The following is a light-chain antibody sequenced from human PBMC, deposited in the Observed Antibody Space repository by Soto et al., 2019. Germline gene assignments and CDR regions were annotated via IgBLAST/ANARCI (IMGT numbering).Light chain of an antibody. CDR1: SDDVGAYKY. Sequence: LTQPASVSGSPGQSITISCAGTSDDVGAYKYVSWYQQHPGKAPQLLIYEATNRPSGISGRFSASKSGNTASLTISGLQAEDEADYYCSSYSRNTLFVFGTGTKVTVL. CDR2: EAT. V-gene: IGLV2-14*01. J-gene: IGLJ1*01. CDR3: SSYSRNTLFV.